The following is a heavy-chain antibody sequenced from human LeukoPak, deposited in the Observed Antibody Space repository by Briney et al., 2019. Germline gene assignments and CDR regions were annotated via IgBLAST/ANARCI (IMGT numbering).Heavy chain of an antibody. CDR3: ARGPYDSSGYYPDY. CDR2: IYYSGST. Sequence: SETLSLTCTVSGGSISSYYWRWIRQPPGKGLEWIGYIYYSGSTNYNPSLKSRVTITADTSKNQFSLKLSSVTAADTAVYYCARGPYDSSGYYPDYWGQGTLVTVSS. D-gene: IGHD3-22*01. V-gene: IGHV4-59*01. J-gene: IGHJ4*02. CDR1: GGSISSYY.